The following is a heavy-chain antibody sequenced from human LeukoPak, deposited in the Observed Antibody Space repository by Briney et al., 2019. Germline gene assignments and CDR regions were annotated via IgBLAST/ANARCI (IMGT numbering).Heavy chain of an antibody. Sequence: GRSLRLSCAASGFTFSSYAMHWVRQAPGKGLEWVAVISYDGSNKYYADSAKGRFTISRDNSKNTLYLQMNSLRAEDTAVYYCARVSPYSSSFFDYWGQGTLVTVSS. CDR3: ARVSPYSSSFFDY. D-gene: IGHD6-6*01. CDR2: ISYDGSNK. CDR1: GFTFSSYA. V-gene: IGHV3-30-3*01. J-gene: IGHJ4*02.